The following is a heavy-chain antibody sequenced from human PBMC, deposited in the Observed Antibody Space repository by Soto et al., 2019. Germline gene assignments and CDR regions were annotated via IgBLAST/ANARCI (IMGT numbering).Heavy chain of an antibody. V-gene: IGHV4-59*12. CDR2: IYYSGST. CDR1: GGSISSYY. CDR3: ARVPDV. J-gene: IGHJ6*02. Sequence: SETLSLTCTVSGGSISSYYWTWIRQPPGKGLEWIGYIYYSGSTYYNPSLKSRVTISVDRSKNQFSLKLNSVTAADTAVYYCARVPDVWGQGTTVTVSS.